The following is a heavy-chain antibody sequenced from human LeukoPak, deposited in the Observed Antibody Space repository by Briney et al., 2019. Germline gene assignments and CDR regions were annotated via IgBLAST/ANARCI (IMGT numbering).Heavy chain of an antibody. CDR3: ARRTGSLNYYYYYYMDV. V-gene: IGHV4-59*11. CDR2: IYYSGST. J-gene: IGHJ6*03. CDR1: GGSISSHY. D-gene: IGHD3/OR15-3a*01. Sequence: PSETLSLTCTVSGGSISSHYWSWIRQPPGKGLEWIGYIYYSGSTNYNPSLKSRVTISVDTSRNQFSLKLSSVTAADSAVYYCARRTGSLNYYYYYYMDVWGNGTTVTVSS.